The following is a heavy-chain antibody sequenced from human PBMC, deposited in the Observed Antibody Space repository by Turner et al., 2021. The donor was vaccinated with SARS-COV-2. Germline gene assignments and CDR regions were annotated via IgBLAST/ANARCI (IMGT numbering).Heavy chain of an antibody. CDR2: ISSSSYYT. CDR3: ARDGSTVGGFDY. J-gene: IGHJ4*02. CDR1: GFTFSDYY. Sequence: QVQLVESGGGLLKPGGTLRLSCAASGFTFSDYYMSWIRQAPGKGLEWVSYISSSSYYTNYADSVKGRFTISRNNAKNSLYLQMNSLRAEDTAVYYCARDGSTVGGFDYWGQGTLVTVSS. D-gene: IGHD4-17*01. V-gene: IGHV3-11*06.